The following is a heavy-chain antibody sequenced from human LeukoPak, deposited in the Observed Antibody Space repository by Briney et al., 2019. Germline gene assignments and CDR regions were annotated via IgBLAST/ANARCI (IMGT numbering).Heavy chain of an antibody. V-gene: IGHV4-59*01. CDR3: AGAYCGGDCSIDY. CDR1: GGSFSGYY. Sequence: PSETLSLICAVYGGSFSGYYWSWIRQPPGKGLEWIGYIYYSGSTNYNPSLKSRVTISVDTSKNQFSLKLSSVTAADTAVYYCAGAYCGGDCSIDYWGQGTLVTVSS. CDR2: IYYSGST. D-gene: IGHD2-21*02. J-gene: IGHJ4*02.